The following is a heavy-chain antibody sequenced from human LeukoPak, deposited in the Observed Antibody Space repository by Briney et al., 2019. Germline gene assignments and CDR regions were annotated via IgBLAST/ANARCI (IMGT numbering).Heavy chain of an antibody. CDR3: ARDPKGYGGTYFALDI. V-gene: IGHV4-4*07. CDR1: GGSITNDF. J-gene: IGHJ3*02. D-gene: IGHD1-26*01. Sequence: SETLSLTCTVSGGSITNDFWTWIRQPAGKGLEWIGRIYTSGNTNYDPSLKSRVTMSVDTSKNEISLKLTSVTAADTAMYYCARDPKGYGGTYFALDIWGQGTMVTVSS. CDR2: IYTSGNT.